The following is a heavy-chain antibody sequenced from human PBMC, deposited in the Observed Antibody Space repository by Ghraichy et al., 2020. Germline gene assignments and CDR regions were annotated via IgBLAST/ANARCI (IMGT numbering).Heavy chain of an antibody. CDR3: ARERVAGTENYGMDV. D-gene: IGHD6-19*01. CDR2: INPNSGGT. J-gene: IGHJ6*02. CDR1: GYSFSDYY. V-gene: IGHV1-2*02. Sequence: VSCKASGYSFSDYYMHWVRQAPGQGLEWMGWINPNSGGTNYAQNFQGRVTMTRDTSISTAYMELSRLTSDDTAVYYCARERVAGTENYGMDVWGQGTTVTVSS.